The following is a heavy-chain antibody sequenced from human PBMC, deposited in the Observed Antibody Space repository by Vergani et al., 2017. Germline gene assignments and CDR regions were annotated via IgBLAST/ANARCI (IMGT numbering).Heavy chain of an antibody. CDR3: ARGEAVAGNHAQY. V-gene: IGHV4-34*01. Sequence: QVQLQQWGAGLLKPSETLSLTCAVYGGSFSGYYWSWIRQPPVKGLEWIGEINHSGSTNYNPSLKSRVTISVDTSKNQFSLKLSSVTAADTAVYYCARGEAVAGNHAQYWGQGTLVTVSS. CDR2: INHSGST. J-gene: IGHJ4*02. CDR1: GGSFSGYY. D-gene: IGHD6-19*01.